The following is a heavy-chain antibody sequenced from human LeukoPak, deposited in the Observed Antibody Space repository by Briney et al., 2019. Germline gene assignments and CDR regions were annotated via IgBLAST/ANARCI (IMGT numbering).Heavy chain of an antibody. J-gene: IGHJ4*02. V-gene: IGHV4-61*02. D-gene: IGHD2-15*01. CDR3: ARVGYCSGGSCEI. CDR1: GGPISRGSNY. CDR2: IYTSGST. Sequence: SQTLSLTCTVSGGPISRGSNYWSWIRQPPGKDLEWIGRIYTSGSTNYNPSLKSRVTISVDTSKNQFSLKLSSVTAADTAVYYCARVGYCSGGSCEIWGQGTLVTVSS.